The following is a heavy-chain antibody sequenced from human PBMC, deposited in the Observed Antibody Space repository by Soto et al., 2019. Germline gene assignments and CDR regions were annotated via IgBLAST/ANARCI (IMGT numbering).Heavy chain of an antibody. CDR3: AKGSSGSRPYYFDS. CDR1: GFTFSNYA. V-gene: IGHV3-23*01. CDR2: ITGSGFDS. D-gene: IGHD3-22*01. Sequence: EVQLLESGGGLVQPGGSLRLSCVGSGFTFSNYAMSWVRQAPGNGLDWFSAITGSGFDSYYADSVKGRLTISRDNYRHIGYLQMNDARAEDTAIYDCAKGSSGSRPYYFDSWGQGTLVYVSS. J-gene: IGHJ4*02.